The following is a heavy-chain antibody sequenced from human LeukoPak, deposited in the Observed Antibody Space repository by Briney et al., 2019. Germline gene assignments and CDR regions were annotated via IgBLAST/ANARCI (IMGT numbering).Heavy chain of an antibody. D-gene: IGHD5-12*01. V-gene: IGHV3-30*03. CDR3: ARDSGYDG. J-gene: IGHJ4*02. CDR2: ISYDGSNK. Sequence: QPGRSLRLSCAASGFTFSSYGMHWVRQAPGKGLEWVAVISYDGSNKYYADSLKGRFTISRDNSKNTLYLQMNSLRAEDTAVYYCARDSGYDGWGQGTLVTVSS. CDR1: GFTFSSYG.